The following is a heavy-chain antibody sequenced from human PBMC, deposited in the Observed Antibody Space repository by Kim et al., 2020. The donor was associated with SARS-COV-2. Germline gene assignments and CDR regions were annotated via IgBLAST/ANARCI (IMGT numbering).Heavy chain of an antibody. Sequence: SETLSLTCSVSGASIGSNSYFWGWFRQAPGKGLEWIGSMYQTGTTYYNPSLESRVTISGDMSKNQFSLKLMSVSATDTAVYYCARRFAGLRAAFDYWGQGALVTVSS. CDR1: GASIGSNSYF. V-gene: IGHV4-39*01. D-gene: IGHD2-15*01. CDR3: ARRFAGLRAAFDY. CDR2: MYQTGTT. J-gene: IGHJ4*02.